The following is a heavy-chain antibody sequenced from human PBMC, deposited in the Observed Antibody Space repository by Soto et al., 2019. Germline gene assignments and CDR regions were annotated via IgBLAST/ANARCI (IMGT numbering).Heavy chain of an antibody. D-gene: IGHD6-6*01. V-gene: IGHV5-51*01. Sequence: GESPKTPCNGSGYSFTSYWIAWVCQMPGKGLERMGIIYPGDSETKHSPSLQGQVTVSAAKSISTAYLQLCSLKASDAAMYYCARRGSSSSSYYYGMDVWGQGTTVTVSS. J-gene: IGHJ6*02. CDR2: IYPGDSET. CDR3: ARRGSSSSSYYYGMDV. CDR1: GYSFTSYW.